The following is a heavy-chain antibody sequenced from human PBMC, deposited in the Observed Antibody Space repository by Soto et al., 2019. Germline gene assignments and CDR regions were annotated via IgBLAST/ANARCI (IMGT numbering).Heavy chain of an antibody. CDR3: AKDPASRLRLGELSRTLANYYYYGMDV. J-gene: IGHJ6*02. CDR1: GFTFSSYG. Sequence: PVGSLRLSCAASGFTFSSYGMHWVSQAPGKGLERVAVISYDGSNKYYADSVKGRFTISRDNSKNTLYLQMNSLRAEDTAVYYCAKDPASRLRLGELSRTLANYYYYGMDVWGQGTTVTVSS. CDR2: ISYDGSNK. D-gene: IGHD3-16*02. V-gene: IGHV3-30*18.